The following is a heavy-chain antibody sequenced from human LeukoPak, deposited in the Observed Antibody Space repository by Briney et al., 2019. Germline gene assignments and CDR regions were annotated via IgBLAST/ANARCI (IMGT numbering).Heavy chain of an antibody. CDR3: ARPTYYEIDY. CDR1: GYTFTSYW. D-gene: IGHD3-3*01. V-gene: IGHV5-51*01. Sequence: KVSCKASGYTFTSYWIGWVRQMPGKGLEWMGIIYPGDSDTRYSPSFQGQVTISADKSISTAYLQWSSLKASDTAMYYCARPTYYEIDYWGQGTLVTVSS. J-gene: IGHJ4*02. CDR2: IYPGDSDT.